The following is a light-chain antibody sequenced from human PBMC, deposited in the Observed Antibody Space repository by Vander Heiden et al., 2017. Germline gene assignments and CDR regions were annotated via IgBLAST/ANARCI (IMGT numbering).Light chain of an antibody. CDR2: EVN. CDR3: SSYTSSSTLV. CDR1: RSDVGDHNH. V-gene: IGLV2-14*01. Sequence: HSALTQPASVSGFSGQSITISCNGTRSDVGDHNHVSWYPHHQGTVPYFLTYEVNSRPSWVSNRFSGSKSGNTASLTISGLQAEDEADYYCSSYTSSSTLVLGTGTKVTVL. J-gene: IGLJ1*01.